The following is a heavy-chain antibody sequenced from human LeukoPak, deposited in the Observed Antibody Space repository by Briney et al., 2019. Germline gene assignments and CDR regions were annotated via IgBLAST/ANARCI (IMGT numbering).Heavy chain of an antibody. CDR3: ARGSRRLADFHY. D-gene: IGHD6-19*01. CDR2: ISHSGSS. J-gene: IGHJ4*02. CDR1: GGSFSGFY. V-gene: IGHV4-34*01. Sequence: SSETLSLTCAVYGGSFSGFYWSWIRQPPGKGLEWIGEISHSGSSYYNPSLRSRVTLSVDPSRSQFSLRLNSVTAADTAVYYCARGSRRLADFHYWGQGTLVTVSS.